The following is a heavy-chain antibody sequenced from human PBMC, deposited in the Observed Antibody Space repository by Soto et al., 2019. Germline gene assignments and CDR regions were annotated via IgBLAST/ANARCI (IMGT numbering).Heavy chain of an antibody. J-gene: IGHJ2*01. CDR2: INDRGSI. D-gene: IGHD3-9*01. CDR3: ARESHDILTGPPWVWYFDL. V-gene: IGHV4-34*01. Sequence: QVQLQQWGAGPLRPLETLSLTCGVSGGSFSGYYWAWIRQSPGKGLEWIGEINDRGSINYNPSLKSRVSISVDTSKSHYSLNLRSVTAAVTAVYYCARESHDILTGPPWVWYFDLWGRGTLVTVSS. CDR1: GGSFSGYY.